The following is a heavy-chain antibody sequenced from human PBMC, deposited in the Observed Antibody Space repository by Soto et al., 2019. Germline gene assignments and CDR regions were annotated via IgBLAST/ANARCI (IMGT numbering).Heavy chain of an antibody. D-gene: IGHD2-15*01. V-gene: IGHV3-15*07. Sequence: GGSLRLSCAASGFTCSNAWMNWVRQAPGKGLEWVGRIKSKTDGGTTDYAAPVKGRFTISRDDSKNTLYLQMNSLKTEDTAVYYCTTDLIVVVVAATLGFDYWGQGTLVTVSS. CDR1: GFTCSNAW. J-gene: IGHJ4*02. CDR2: IKSKTDGGTT. CDR3: TTDLIVVVVAATLGFDY.